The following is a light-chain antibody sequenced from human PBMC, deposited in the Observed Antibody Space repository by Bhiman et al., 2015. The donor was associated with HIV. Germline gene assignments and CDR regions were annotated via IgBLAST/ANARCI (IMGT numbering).Light chain of an antibody. Sequence: QSALTQPPSASGSPGQSVTISCTGTSSDIGDSDSVSWYQQHPGKAPRLMIYDVSNRPSGVSDRFSGSKSGNTASLTISGLQAEDESDFYCSSYTSSSTLYVFGTGTKVTVL. CDR1: SSDIGDSDS. CDR2: DVS. J-gene: IGLJ1*01. V-gene: IGLV2-14*03. CDR3: SSYTSSSTLYV.